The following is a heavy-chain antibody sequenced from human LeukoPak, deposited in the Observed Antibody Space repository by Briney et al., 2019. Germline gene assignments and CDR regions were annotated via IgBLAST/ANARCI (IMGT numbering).Heavy chain of an antibody. CDR1: GGTFSSYA. CDR3: ARGPVVVPAANPNWFDP. Sequence: ASVKVSCKASGGTFSSYAISWVRQAPGQGLEWMGRIIPIFVTANYAQKFQGRVTITTDESTSTAYMELSSLRSEDTAVYYCARGPVVVPAANPNWFDPWGQGTLVTVSS. J-gene: IGHJ5*02. V-gene: IGHV1-69*05. D-gene: IGHD2-2*01. CDR2: IIPIFVTA.